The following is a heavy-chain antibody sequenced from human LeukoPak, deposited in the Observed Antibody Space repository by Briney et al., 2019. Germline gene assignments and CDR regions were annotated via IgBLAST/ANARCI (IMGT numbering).Heavy chain of an antibody. Sequence: GGSLRLSCVASGFSFSDYGMSGVRQAPGKGVEWGSSISDSGGSTKYADSVKGRYTISRDSSENTLYMQMNSMRAEDKAIYYCATKLVRTVAGPTWGQGTLVTVSS. CDR2: ISDSGGST. J-gene: IGHJ4*02. D-gene: IGHD6-19*01. V-gene: IGHV3-23*01. CDR3: ATKLVRTVAGPT. CDR1: GFSFSDYG.